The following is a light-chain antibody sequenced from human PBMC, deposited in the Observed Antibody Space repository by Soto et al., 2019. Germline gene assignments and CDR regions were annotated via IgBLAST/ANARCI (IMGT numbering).Light chain of an antibody. CDR2: DAS. V-gene: IGKV3-15*01. CDR1: QSVSRN. J-gene: IGKJ1*01. CDR3: QQYNNWLWT. Sequence: EIVMTQSPATLSVSPGERATLSCRASQSVSRNVAWYQQKPGQAPRLLIHDASTRATGISVRFSGSGSGTEFTLTISSLQSEDFAVYYCQQYNNWLWTFGQGTKVENK.